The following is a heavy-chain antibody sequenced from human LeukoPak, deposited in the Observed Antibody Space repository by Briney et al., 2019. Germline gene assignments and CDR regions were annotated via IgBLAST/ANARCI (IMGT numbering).Heavy chain of an antibody. J-gene: IGHJ3*02. CDR2: IYTSGST. D-gene: IGHD3-22*01. CDR1: GGPISSYY. CDR3: ARVLYNSSGYRDAFDI. V-gene: IGHV4-4*07. Sequence: SETLSLTCTVSGGPISSYYWSWIRQPAGKGLEWIGRIYTSGSTNYNPSLKSRVTISVDTSKNQFSLKLSSVTAADTAVYYCARVLYNSSGYRDAFDIWGQGTMVTVSS.